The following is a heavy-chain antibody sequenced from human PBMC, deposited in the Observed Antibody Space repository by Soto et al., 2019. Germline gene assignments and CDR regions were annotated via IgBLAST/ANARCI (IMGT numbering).Heavy chain of an antibody. CDR3: ARGWETFDY. V-gene: IGHV3-30-3*01. D-gene: IGHD1-26*01. CDR1: GFTFSSYA. CDR2: ISYDGSNK. Sequence: QVQLVESGGGVVQPGRSLRLSCAASGFTFSSYARHWVRQAPGKGLEWVAVISYDGSNKYYADSVKGRFTISRDNSKNTLYLQMNSLRAEDTAVYYCARGWETFDYWGQGTLVIVSS. J-gene: IGHJ4*02.